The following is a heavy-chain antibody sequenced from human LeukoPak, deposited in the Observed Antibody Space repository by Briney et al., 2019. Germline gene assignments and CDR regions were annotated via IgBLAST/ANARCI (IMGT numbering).Heavy chain of an antibody. V-gene: IGHV1-69*05. CDR2: IIPIFGTA. J-gene: IGHJ3*02. CDR3: ARDNSGGSGTIPLGAFDI. CDR1: GGTFSSYA. Sequence: SVKVSCKASGGTFSSYAISWVRQAPGQGLEWMGGIIPIFGTANYAQKFQGRVTITTDESTSTAYMELRSLRSDDTAVYYCARDNSGGSGTIPLGAFDIWGQGTMVTVSS. D-gene: IGHD3-10*01.